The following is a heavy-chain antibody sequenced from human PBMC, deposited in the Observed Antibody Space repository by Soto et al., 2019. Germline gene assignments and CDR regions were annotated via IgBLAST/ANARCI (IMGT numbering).Heavy chain of an antibody. D-gene: IGHD6-19*01. V-gene: IGHV3-33*01. J-gene: IGHJ4*02. CDR2: IWYDGSNK. CDR1: GFTFSSYG. CDR3: PMSPPQWLVPGDY. Sequence: QVQLVESGGGVVQPGRSLRLSCAASGFTFSSYGMHWVRQAPGKGLEWVAVIWYDGSNKYYADSVKGRFTISRDNSKNTQYLQINSVRAEDTAVYYFPMSPPQWLVPGDYWGQGTLVTVSS.